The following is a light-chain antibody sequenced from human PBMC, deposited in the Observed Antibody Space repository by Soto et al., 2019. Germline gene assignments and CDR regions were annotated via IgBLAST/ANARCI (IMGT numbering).Light chain of an antibody. CDR3: QQRSKWVT. CDR2: DAS. J-gene: IGKJ3*01. CDR1: QSVSSN. V-gene: IGKV3-11*01. Sequence: EIVMTQSPATLSVSPGERATLSCRASQSVSSNLAWYQQKPGQAPRLLIYDASNRAPGIPARFSGSGSGTDFTLTISGLEPEDFAVYYCQQRSKWVTVGPGTKVDIK.